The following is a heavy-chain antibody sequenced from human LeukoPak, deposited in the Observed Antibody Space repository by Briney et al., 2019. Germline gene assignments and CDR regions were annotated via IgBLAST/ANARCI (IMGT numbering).Heavy chain of an antibody. Sequence: PSETLSFTCTVSGGSISNGDYYWSWIRQPPGKGLEWIGNIYYSGSTYYNPSLKSRLTISVDTSKNQFSLKLDSVTAADTAVYYCARVRPTAYRIDSWGQGTLVTVSS. J-gene: IGHJ4*02. CDR2: IYYSGST. CDR3: ARVRPTAYRIDS. D-gene: IGHD3-16*01. CDR1: GGSISNGDYY. V-gene: IGHV4-30-4*01.